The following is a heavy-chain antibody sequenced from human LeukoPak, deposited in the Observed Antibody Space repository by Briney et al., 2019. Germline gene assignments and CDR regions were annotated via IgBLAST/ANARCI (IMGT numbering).Heavy chain of an antibody. D-gene: IGHD6-19*01. CDR1: GFTLDNYA. Sequence: GGSLRLSWAASGFTLDNYAMHWVRQPPGKGLEWLSIISWNSGYIGYADSVKGRFTISRDNAKNSLYLQMNSLRAEDTAFYYCAKVRGTYSSGYFFDYWGQGALVTVSS. J-gene: IGHJ4*02. CDR3: AKVRGTYSSGYFFDY. V-gene: IGHV3-9*01. CDR2: ISWNSGYI.